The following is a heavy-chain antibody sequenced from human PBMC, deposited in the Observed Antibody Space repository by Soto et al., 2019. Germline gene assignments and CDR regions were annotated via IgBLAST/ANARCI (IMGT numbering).Heavy chain of an antibody. Sequence: SETLSLTCTVSGGSISSYYWSWIRQPPGKGLEWIGYIYYSGSTNYNPSLKSRVTISVDTSKNQFSLKLSSVTAADTAVYYCARDKTIFGVANYYMDVWGKGTTVTVSS. J-gene: IGHJ6*03. CDR1: GGSISSYY. CDR2: IYYSGST. CDR3: ARDKTIFGVANYYMDV. V-gene: IGHV4-59*01. D-gene: IGHD3-3*01.